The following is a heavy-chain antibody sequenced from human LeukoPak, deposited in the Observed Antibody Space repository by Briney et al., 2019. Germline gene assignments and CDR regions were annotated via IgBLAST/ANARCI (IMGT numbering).Heavy chain of an antibody. V-gene: IGHV4-38-2*02. CDR1: GYSISSGYY. Sequence: SETLSLTCTVSGYSISSGYYWGWIRQPPGKGLEWIGSIYHSGSTYYNPSLKSRVTISVDTSKNQFSLKLSSVTAADTAVYYCARADLMGMIDYWGQGTLVTVSS. CDR2: IYHSGST. J-gene: IGHJ4*02. D-gene: IGHD3-16*01. CDR3: ARADLMGMIDY.